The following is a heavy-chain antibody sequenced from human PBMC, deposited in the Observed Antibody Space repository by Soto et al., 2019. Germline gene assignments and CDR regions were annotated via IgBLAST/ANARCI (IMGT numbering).Heavy chain of an antibody. CDR1: GFTFSSYA. D-gene: IGHD1-26*01. CDR3: AKDRDGIVGGTLPYWYFDL. V-gene: IGHV3-23*01. Sequence: EVQLLESGGGLVQPGGSLRLSCAASGFTFSSYAMSWVRQAPGKGLEWVSAISGSGGSTYYADSVKGRFTISRDNSKNTLYLQMNSLRPEDTAVYYCAKDRDGIVGGTLPYWYFDLWGRGTLVTVSS. CDR2: ISGSGGST. J-gene: IGHJ2*01.